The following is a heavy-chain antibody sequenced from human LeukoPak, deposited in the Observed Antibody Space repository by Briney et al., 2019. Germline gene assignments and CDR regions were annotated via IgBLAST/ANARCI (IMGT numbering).Heavy chain of an antibody. CDR2: IIPIFGTT. V-gene: IGHV1-69*05. CDR3: ARGDSGYDYGFDN. Sequence: GASVKVSCKASGGTLSNHAISWVRPAPGQGLEWVGGIIPIFGTTNYAQKFQGRVTITTDESTSTGYMELRSLRSDDTAVYYCARGDSGYDYGFDNWGQGTLVTVSS. CDR1: GGTLSNHA. D-gene: IGHD5-12*01. J-gene: IGHJ4*02.